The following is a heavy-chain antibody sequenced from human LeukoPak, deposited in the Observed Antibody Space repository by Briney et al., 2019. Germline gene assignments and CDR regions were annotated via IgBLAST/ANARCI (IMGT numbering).Heavy chain of an antibody. V-gene: IGHV1-2*02. Sequence: ASVKVSCKASGYTFTSYYLHWVRQAPGQGLDWVGWINPTSGATNYAQKFQGRVTMTRDTSNNTSYMELSSLRSDDTAVYYCAREFRTTTWSFDAFDLWGQGTMVTVSS. D-gene: IGHD1/OR15-1a*01. CDR2: INPTSGAT. J-gene: IGHJ3*01. CDR3: AREFRTTTWSFDAFDL. CDR1: GYTFTSYY.